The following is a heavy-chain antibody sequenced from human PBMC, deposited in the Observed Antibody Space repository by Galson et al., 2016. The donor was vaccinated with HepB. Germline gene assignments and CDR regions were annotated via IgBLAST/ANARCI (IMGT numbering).Heavy chain of an antibody. Sequence: QSGAEVKKPGESLKISCKTSGYWFAAYWLAWVRQIPGKGLEWMGIIYPADSDTTYSPAFQGPVTISVDQSTATVFLGWGRLEASDTAMYYYARPLVRSAKAAFDLWGQGTLITVSA. J-gene: IGHJ4*02. CDR1: GYWFAAYW. CDR3: ARPLVRSAKAAFDL. CDR2: IYPADSDT. V-gene: IGHV5-51*01. D-gene: IGHD6-25*01.